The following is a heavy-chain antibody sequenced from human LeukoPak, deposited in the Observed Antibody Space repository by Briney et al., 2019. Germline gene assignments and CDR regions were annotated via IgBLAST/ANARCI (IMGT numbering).Heavy chain of an antibody. J-gene: IGHJ4*02. V-gene: IGHV3-23*01. CDR3: AKGGGDLLWFGGPYYFDY. CDR2: ISGSGGST. CDR1: GFTFSSYA. D-gene: IGHD3-10*01. Sequence: GGSRRLSCAASGFTFSSYAMSWVRQAPGKGLEWVSAISGSGGSTYYADSVKGRFTISRDNSKNTLYLQMNSLRAEDTAVYYCAKGGGDLLWFGGPYYFDYWGQGTLVTVSS.